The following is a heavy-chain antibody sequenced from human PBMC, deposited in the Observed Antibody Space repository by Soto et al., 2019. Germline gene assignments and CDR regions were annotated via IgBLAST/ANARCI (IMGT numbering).Heavy chain of an antibody. V-gene: IGHV3-23*01. Sequence: PGGSLRLSCAASGFTVRSPTMSWVRQAPGKGLEWVSAISGGSDSTYYADSVKGRLIISRDNSKNTLYLQMNGLRVEDTAVYYCAKGSGPARPYYFDYWGQGALVTVSS. CDR3: AKGSGPARPYYFDY. J-gene: IGHJ4*02. CDR1: GFTVRSPT. D-gene: IGHD2-15*01. CDR2: ISGGSDST.